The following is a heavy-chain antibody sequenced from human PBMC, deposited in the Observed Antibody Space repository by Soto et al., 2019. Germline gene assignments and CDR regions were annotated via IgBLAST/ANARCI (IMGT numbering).Heavy chain of an antibody. CDR1: GFTFSSYS. Sequence: EVQLVESGGGLVKPGGSLRLSCAASGFTFSSYSMNWVRQAPGKGLEWVSSISSSSSYIYYADSVKGRFTISRDNAKNSLYLQMNSLRAEDTAVYYCARDVLPEVVKKRLRYFDLWGRGTLVTVSS. D-gene: IGHD3-22*01. J-gene: IGHJ2*01. CDR2: ISSSSSYI. V-gene: IGHV3-21*01. CDR3: ARDVLPEVVKKRLRYFDL.